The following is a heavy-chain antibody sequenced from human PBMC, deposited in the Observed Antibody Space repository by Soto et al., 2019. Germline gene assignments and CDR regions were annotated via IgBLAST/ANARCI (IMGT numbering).Heavy chain of an antibody. CDR2: IIPMFGTA. V-gene: IGHV1-69*01. Sequence: QVQLVQSGAEVKKPGSSVKVSCKASGDTFSSYAINWVRQAPGQGLEWMGGIIPMFGTANYAQKFKGRVTITAGESTSTVWMELSSLRSEDTAVYYCARVGPAHYYDSSGYYSPLDYWGQGTLVTVSS. D-gene: IGHD3-22*01. CDR3: ARVGPAHYYDSSGYYSPLDY. CDR1: GDTFSSYA. J-gene: IGHJ4*02.